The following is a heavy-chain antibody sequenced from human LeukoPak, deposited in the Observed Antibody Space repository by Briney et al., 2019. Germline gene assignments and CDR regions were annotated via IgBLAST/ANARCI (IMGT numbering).Heavy chain of an antibody. D-gene: IGHD2-15*01. CDR3: ARDGCSGSSCLSNWFDP. CDR1: GGSVNSGDYY. Sequence: SETLSLTCTVSGGSVNSGDYYWSWIRQLPGKGLEWIAYIHYSGSTYSNPPLKSRLTVSVDTSKNQLSLKLSSVTAADTAMYFCARDGCSGSSCLSNWFDPWGQGTLVTVSS. V-gene: IGHV4-31*03. J-gene: IGHJ5*02. CDR2: IHYSGST.